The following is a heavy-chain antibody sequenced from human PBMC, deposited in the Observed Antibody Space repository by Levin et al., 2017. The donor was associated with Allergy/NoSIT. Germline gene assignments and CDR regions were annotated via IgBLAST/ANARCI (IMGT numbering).Heavy chain of an antibody. V-gene: IGHV3-21*01. D-gene: IGHD3-16*01. Sequence: GGSLRLSCAASGFTFSSYSMNWVRQAPGKGLEWVSSISSSSSYIYYADSVKGRFTISRDNAKNSLYLQMNSLRAEDTAVYYCARDAHYVSNWFDPWGQGTLVTVSS. CDR2: ISSSSSYI. CDR3: ARDAHYVSNWFDP. CDR1: GFTFSSYS. J-gene: IGHJ5*02.